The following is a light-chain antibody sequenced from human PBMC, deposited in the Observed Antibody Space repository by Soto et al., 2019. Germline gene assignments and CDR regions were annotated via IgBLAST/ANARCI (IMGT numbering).Light chain of an antibody. Sequence: QAVVTQPPSASASLGASVTLTCTLSSGYSNYKVDWYQQRPGKGPRFVMRVGTGGIVGSKGDGIPDRFSVLGSGLNRYQTIKNIQEEDESDYHCGADHGSGSNFVRYVFGTGTQLTVL. V-gene: IGLV9-49*01. CDR2: VGTGGIVG. J-gene: IGLJ1*01. CDR3: GADHGSGSNFVRYV. CDR1: SGYSNYK.